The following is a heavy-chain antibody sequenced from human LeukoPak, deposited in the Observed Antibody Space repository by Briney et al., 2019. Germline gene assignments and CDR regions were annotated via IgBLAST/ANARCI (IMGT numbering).Heavy chain of an antibody. CDR3: ARSPIRLGEFSSPFDY. CDR1: GGYISSYY. V-gene: IGHV4-59*01. J-gene: IGHJ4*02. D-gene: IGHD3-16*01. CDR2: TYYRGST. Sequence: PSETLSLTCTVSGGYISSYYWSWIRQPPGKGLEWIGYTYYRGSTNYNPSLKSRVTISVDTSKNQFSLKLSSVTAADTAVYYCARSPIRLGEFSSPFDYWGQGTLVTVSS.